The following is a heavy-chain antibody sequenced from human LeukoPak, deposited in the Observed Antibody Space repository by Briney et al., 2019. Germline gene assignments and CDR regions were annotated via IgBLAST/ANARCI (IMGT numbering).Heavy chain of an antibody. J-gene: IGHJ6*03. CDR2: ISSSSSYI. V-gene: IGHV3-21*01. Sequence: GGSLRLSCAASGCTFSSYGMNWVREAPGKGLEWVSSISSSSSYIYYADSVKGRFTISRDNAKNSLYLQMNSLRAEDTAVYYCAREVTSGPWYYYYYMDVWGKGTTVTVSS. D-gene: IGHD4-23*01. CDR3: AREVTSGPWYYYYYMDV. CDR1: GCTFSSYG.